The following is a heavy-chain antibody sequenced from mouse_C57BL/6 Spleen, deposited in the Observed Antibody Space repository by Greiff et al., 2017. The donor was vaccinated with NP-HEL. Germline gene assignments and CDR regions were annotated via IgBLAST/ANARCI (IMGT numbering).Heavy chain of an antibody. CDR1: GYTFTSYW. J-gene: IGHJ3*01. Sequence: QVQLQQPGAELVRPGTSVKLSCKASGYTFTSYWMHWVKQRPGQGLEWIGVIDPAASYTNYNQKFKGTATLTVDTSSTTAYMHRSSLTSEDSAVYYCAGGKRSSPFAYWGQGTLVTVSA. CDR2: IDPAASYT. V-gene: IGHV1-59*01. CDR3: AGGKRSSPFAY. D-gene: IGHD1-1*01.